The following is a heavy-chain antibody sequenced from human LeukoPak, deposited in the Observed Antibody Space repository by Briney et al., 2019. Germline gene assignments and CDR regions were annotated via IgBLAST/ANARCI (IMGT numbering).Heavy chain of an antibody. Sequence: SETLSLTCTVSGGSMSGYYWSWIRQPPGKGLEWIGYIYYSGSTNSNPSLKSRVTISVDTSKNQFSLKLSSVTAADTAVYYCAREQYYDSSGYYYWGQGTLVTVSS. V-gene: IGHV4-59*01. CDR3: AREQYYDSSGYYY. CDR2: IYYSGST. J-gene: IGHJ4*02. CDR1: GGSMSGYY. D-gene: IGHD3-22*01.